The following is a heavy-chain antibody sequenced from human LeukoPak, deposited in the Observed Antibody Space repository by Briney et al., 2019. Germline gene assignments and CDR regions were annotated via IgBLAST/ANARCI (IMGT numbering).Heavy chain of an antibody. CDR3: ARSHPLYCSSTSCYMKYYFDY. V-gene: IGHV1-8*03. D-gene: IGHD2-2*02. Sequence: ASVKVSCKASGYTFTSYYMHWVRQAPGQGLEWMGWMNPNSGNTGYAQKFQGRVTITRNTSISTAYMELSSLRSEDTAVYYCARSHPLYCSSTSCYMKYYFDYWGQGTLVTVSS. CDR2: MNPNSGNT. J-gene: IGHJ4*02. CDR1: GYTFTSYY.